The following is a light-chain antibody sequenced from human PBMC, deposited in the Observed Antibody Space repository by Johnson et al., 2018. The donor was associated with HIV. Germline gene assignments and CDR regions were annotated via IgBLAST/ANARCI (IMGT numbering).Light chain of an antibody. CDR1: TSNIANNY. J-gene: IGLJ1*01. CDR3: AAWDDSLNGYV. V-gene: IGLV1-51*01. CDR2: DNT. Sequence: QSVLTQPPSVSAAPGQRVTISCSGSTSNIANNYVSWYQHLPGTAPKLLIYDNTKRPSGIPDRFSGSKSGTSASLAISGLQAEDEADYYCAAWDDSLNGYVFGTGTKVTVL.